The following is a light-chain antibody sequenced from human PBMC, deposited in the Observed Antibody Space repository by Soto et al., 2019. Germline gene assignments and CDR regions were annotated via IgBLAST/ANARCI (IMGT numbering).Light chain of an antibody. Sequence: DIQMTQSPSSVSASVGDRVTITCRASQDISRWLAWYQQKPGKAPKLLIYAASTLRSGVPSRFSGSGSGTDFTLTISSLQPEDFATYYCQQANSFPPYTFGQGTKLEIK. J-gene: IGKJ2*01. V-gene: IGKV1-12*01. CDR1: QDISRW. CDR2: AAS. CDR3: QQANSFPPYT.